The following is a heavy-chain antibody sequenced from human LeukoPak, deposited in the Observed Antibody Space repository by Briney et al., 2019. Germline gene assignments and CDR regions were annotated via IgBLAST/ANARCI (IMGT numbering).Heavy chain of an antibody. CDR1: GYTFTSYY. CDR3: ARDTQWLATDYYYGMDV. CDR2: INPSGGST. D-gene: IGHD6-19*01. Sequence: ASVKVSCKASGYTFTSYYMHWARQAPGQGLEWMGIINPSGGSTSYAQKFQGRVTMTRDTSTSTVYMELSSLRSEDTAVYYCARDTQWLATDYYYGMDVWGQGTTVTVSS. V-gene: IGHV1-46*01. J-gene: IGHJ6*02.